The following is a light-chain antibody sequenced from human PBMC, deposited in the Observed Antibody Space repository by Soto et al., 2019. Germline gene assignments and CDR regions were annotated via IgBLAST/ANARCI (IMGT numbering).Light chain of an antibody. V-gene: IGKV3-20*01. J-gene: IGKJ2*01. Sequence: EIVLTQSPGTLSLSPGERAALSCRASHSVSSSYLAWYQQKPGQAPRLLIYGASSRATGIPERFSGSGSGTDFTLTISRLEPEDCAVYYCQQYGSSPPYTFGQGTKLEIK. CDR1: HSVSSSY. CDR3: QQYGSSPPYT. CDR2: GAS.